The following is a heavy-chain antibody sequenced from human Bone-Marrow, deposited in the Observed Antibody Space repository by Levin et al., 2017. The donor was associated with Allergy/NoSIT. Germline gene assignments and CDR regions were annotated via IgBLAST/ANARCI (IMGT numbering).Heavy chain of an antibody. D-gene: IGHD6-25*01. Sequence: SQTLSLTCDVSGVSIDTYHWWTWVRQPPGKGLQWIGEINQRGTATYNSSLRSRVLMSVDKSTNQFSLMVNSVTAADTAVYYCARINQASGFKNWFDPWGPGILVAVS. CDR2: INQRGTA. CDR1: GVSIDTYHW. J-gene: IGHJ5*02. V-gene: IGHV4-4*02. CDR3: ARINQASGFKNWFDP.